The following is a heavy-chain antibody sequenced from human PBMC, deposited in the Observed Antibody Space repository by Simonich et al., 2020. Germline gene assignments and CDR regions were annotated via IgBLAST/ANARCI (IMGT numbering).Heavy chain of an antibody. V-gene: IGHV4-38-2*02. D-gene: IGHD4-17*01. CDR2: IYHSGST. Sequence: QVQLQESGPGLVKPSETLSLTCAVSGYSISSGYYWGWIRQPPRKGLEWIGSIYHSGSTYYNPSLKSRVTISVDTSKNQFSLKLSSVTAADTAVYYCARDRDGDYDYWGQGTLVTVSS. CDR1: GYSISSGYY. J-gene: IGHJ4*02. CDR3: ARDRDGDYDY.